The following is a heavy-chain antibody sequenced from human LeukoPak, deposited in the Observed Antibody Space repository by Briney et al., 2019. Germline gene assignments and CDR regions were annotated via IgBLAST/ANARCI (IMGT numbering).Heavy chain of an antibody. CDR2: IYYSGST. CDR3: ARAGGHPSWGINWFDP. D-gene: IGHD2-2*01. J-gene: IGHJ5*02. V-gene: IGHV4-39*07. CDR1: GGSISSSSYY. Sequence: SSETLSLTCTVSGGSISSSSYYWGWIRQPPGKGLEWIGSIYYSGSTYYNPSLKSRVTISVDTTKNQFSLKLSSVTAADTAVYYCARAGGHPSWGINWFDPWGQGTLVTVSS.